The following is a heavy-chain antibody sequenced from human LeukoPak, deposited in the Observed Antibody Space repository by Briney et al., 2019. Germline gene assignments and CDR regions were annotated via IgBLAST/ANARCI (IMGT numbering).Heavy chain of an antibody. Sequence: SETLSLTCGVSGGSITSTNWWSWVRQPPGQGLEWVGEVSLSGLTNYNPSLSSRVIMALDTSKNHLSLHLTSVTAADTAVYYCSRENGAFSPFGYWGQGYLVTVLS. CDR3: SRENGAFSPFGY. CDR1: GGSITSTNW. V-gene: IGHV4-4*02. CDR2: VSLSGLT. J-gene: IGHJ4*02. D-gene: IGHD2-8*01.